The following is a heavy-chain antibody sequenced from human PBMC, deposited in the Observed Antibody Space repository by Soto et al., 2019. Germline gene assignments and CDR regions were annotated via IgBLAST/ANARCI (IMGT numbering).Heavy chain of an antibody. CDR1: GYTFTSYA. CDR2: INAGNGNT. J-gene: IGHJ3*02. Sequence: ASVKVSCKASGYTFTSYAMHWVRQARGQRLEWMGWINAGNGNTKYSQKFQGRVTITRDTSAGTAYMELRSLRSDDTAVYYCARGVGYYDSSGLDAFDIWGQGTMVTVSS. V-gene: IGHV1-3*01. CDR3: ARGVGYYDSSGLDAFDI. D-gene: IGHD3-22*01.